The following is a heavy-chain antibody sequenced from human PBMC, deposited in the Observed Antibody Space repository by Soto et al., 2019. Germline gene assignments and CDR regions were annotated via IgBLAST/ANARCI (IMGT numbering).Heavy chain of an antibody. J-gene: IGHJ4*02. Sequence: QVQLQQWGAGLLKPSETLSLTCAVYGGSFSGYYWSWIRQPPGKGLEWIGEINHSGSTNYNPSLKSRVTISVDTSENQFSLKLSSVTAADTAVYYCARARYFDWSPYYFDYWGQGTLVTVSS. D-gene: IGHD3-9*01. CDR1: GGSFSGYY. CDR2: INHSGST. CDR3: ARARYFDWSPYYFDY. V-gene: IGHV4-34*01.